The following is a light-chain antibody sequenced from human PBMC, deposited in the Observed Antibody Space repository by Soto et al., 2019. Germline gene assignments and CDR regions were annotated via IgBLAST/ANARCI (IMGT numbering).Light chain of an antibody. V-gene: IGKV1-5*01. Sequence: TLSASLGDRFPSTCRASQDISKWLAWYQQKTGKPPTLLIYDASGLDSGVPSRFSGSGYGTEFNLTISGLQTEDFATFYCQQYDSFPWTFGPGTKVDIK. J-gene: IGKJ1*01. CDR3: QQYDSFPWT. CDR1: QDISKW. CDR2: DAS.